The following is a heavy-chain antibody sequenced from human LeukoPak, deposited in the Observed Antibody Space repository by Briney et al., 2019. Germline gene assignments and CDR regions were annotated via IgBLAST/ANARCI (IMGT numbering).Heavy chain of an antibody. CDR1: GYSFTNYW. D-gene: IGHD2-2*02. V-gene: IGHV5-51*01. CDR3: ARQTSAAIMGYYYYYMDV. J-gene: IGHJ6*03. CDR2: IETVDSHT. Sequence: GESLKISCQASGYSFTNYWIAWLRHMPGKGLEWMGTIETVDSHTTYSPSFQGQVTISVDKSIRTAYFQWSSLKASDSAIYYCARQTSAAIMGYYYYYMDVWGKGTTVTVSS.